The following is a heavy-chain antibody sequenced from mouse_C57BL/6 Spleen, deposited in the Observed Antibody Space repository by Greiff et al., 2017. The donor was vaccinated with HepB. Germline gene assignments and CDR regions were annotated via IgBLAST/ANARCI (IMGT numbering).Heavy chain of an antibody. CDR1: GYAFTNYL. D-gene: IGHD1-1*01. CDR2: INPGSGGT. J-gene: IGHJ3*01. Sequence: VQLQQSGAELVRPGTSVKVSCKASGYAFTNYLIEWVKQRPEQGLEWIGVINPGSGGTNYNEKFKGKATLTADKSSSTAYMQLSSLTSEDSAVYFCARGRDYYGSSRFAYWGQGTLVTVSA. V-gene: IGHV1-54*01. CDR3: ARGRDYYGSSRFAY.